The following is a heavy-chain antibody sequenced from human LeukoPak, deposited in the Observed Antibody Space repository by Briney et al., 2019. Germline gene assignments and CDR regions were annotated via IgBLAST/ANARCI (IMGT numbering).Heavy chain of an antibody. D-gene: IGHD6-13*01. CDR2: IYTSGST. CDR3: ARARGYSSSFWCD. Sequence: SQTLSLTCTVSGGSISSGSYYWSWIRQPAGKGLEWIGRIYTSGSTNYNPSLKSRVTMSVDTSKNQFSLKLSSVTAADTAVYYCARARGYSSSFWCDWGQGTLVTVSS. CDR1: GGSISSGSYY. J-gene: IGHJ4*02. V-gene: IGHV4-61*02.